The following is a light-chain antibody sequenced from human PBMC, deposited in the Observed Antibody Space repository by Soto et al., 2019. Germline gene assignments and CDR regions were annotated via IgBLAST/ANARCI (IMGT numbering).Light chain of an antibody. Sequence: DIQMTQSPSSLSASVGDRVTITCRASQSISDYLNWYQQKPGKAPNLLIYATFSLQSGVPSRFSGSRSGTDVTLTISSLQPEDFATYYCQQSHSTPPTFGQGTKVEIK. J-gene: IGKJ1*01. CDR1: QSISDY. V-gene: IGKV1-39*01. CDR2: ATF. CDR3: QQSHSTPPT.